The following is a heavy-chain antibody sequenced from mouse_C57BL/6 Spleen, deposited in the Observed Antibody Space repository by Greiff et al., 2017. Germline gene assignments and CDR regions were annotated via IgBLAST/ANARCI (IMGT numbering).Heavy chain of an antibody. J-gene: IGHJ4*01. CDR1: GYTFTSYW. D-gene: IGHD3-2*02. V-gene: IGHV1-64*01. Sequence: VQLQQPGAELVKPGASVKLSCKASGYTFTSYWMHWVKQRPGQGLEWIGMIHPKSGSTNYNEKFKGKAKLTVDKSSSTAYMQLSSLTSEDSAVYYCASETAQGAMDYWGQGTSVTVSS. CDR3: ASETAQGAMDY. CDR2: IHPKSGST.